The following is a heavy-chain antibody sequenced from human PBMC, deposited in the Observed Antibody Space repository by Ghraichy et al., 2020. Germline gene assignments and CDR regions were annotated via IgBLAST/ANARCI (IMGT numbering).Heavy chain of an antibody. CDR3: ATFTRTT. V-gene: IGHV3-74*03. CDR1: GFRFSANW. CDR2: INPNGNTI. J-gene: IGHJ5*02. Sequence: GESLNISCAASGFRFSANWMEWVRQAPGKGLEWISNINPNGNTITYADSVKGRFTISRDNANSTVYLQMTNLRPEDTAVYFCATFTRTTLGQGTLVTVSS.